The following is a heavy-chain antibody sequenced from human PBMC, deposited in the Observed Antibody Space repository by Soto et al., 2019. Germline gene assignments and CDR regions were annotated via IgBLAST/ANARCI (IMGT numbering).Heavy chain of an antibody. CDR1: GYTFTSYY. J-gene: IGHJ4*02. CDR3: ARASVYNWNDGNFDY. CDR2: INPSGGST. V-gene: IGHV1-46*01. D-gene: IGHD1-20*01. Sequence: ASVKVSCKASGYTFTSYYMHWVRQAPGQGLEWMGIINPSGGSTSYAQKFQGRVTMTRDTSTSPVYMELSSLRSEDTAVYYCARASVYNWNDGNFDYWGQGTLVTVSS.